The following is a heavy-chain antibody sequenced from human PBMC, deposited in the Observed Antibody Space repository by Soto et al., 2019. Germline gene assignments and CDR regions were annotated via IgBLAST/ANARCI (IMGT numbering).Heavy chain of an antibody. CDR2: TSSDGTDK. D-gene: IGHD2-21*02. V-gene: IGHV3-30*04. CDR3: ARTYECAKSDCYRAFDI. J-gene: IGHJ3*02. Sequence: QVQLVESGGGVILPGGSLRLSCAASGFTFSSYAMHWVRQAPGTGPEWVAATSSDGTDKVYADSVSGRFTISRDNSKNTLYLQMNSLRSEDAAVYYCARTYECAKSDCYRAFDIWGQGTMVTVSS. CDR1: GFTFSSYA.